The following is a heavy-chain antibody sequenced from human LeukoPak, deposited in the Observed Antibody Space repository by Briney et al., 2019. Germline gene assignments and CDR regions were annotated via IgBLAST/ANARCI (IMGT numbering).Heavy chain of an antibody. CDR3: ARYQLTNNWFDP. Sequence: SETLSLTCTVSGGSISSYYWSWIRQPPGKGLEWIGYIYYSGSTNYNPSLKSRDTISVDTSKNQFSLKLSSVTAADTAVYYCARYQLTNNWFDPWGQGTLVTVSS. V-gene: IGHV4-59*01. D-gene: IGHD2-2*01. CDR2: IYYSGST. CDR1: GGSISSYY. J-gene: IGHJ5*02.